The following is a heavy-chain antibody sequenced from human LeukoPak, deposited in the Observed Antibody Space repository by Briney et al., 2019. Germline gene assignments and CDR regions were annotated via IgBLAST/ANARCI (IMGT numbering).Heavy chain of an antibody. Sequence: PSETLSLTCTASGGSISSGSYYWSWIRQPAGKGLEWIGRIYTSGSTNYNPSLKSRVTISVDTSKNQFSLKLSSVTAADTAVYYCARLPSRPNAFDIWGQGTMVTVSS. CDR2: IYTSGST. V-gene: IGHV4-61*02. CDR1: GGSISSGSYY. J-gene: IGHJ3*02. D-gene: IGHD2-2*01. CDR3: ARLPSRPNAFDI.